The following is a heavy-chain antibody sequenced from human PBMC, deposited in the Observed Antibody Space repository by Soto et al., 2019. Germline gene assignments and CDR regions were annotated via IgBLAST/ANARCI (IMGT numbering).Heavy chain of an antibody. J-gene: IGHJ3*02. V-gene: IGHV3-21*01. Sequence: GGSLRLSCAASGFTFTRYSMNWVRQAPGKGLEWVSSITSTSSYIYYADSVKGRFTISRDNAKNSVYLQMNSLRAEDTAVFYCARKDSAGAFDIWGQGTMVTVSS. CDR1: GFTFTRYS. CDR3: ARKDSAGAFDI. CDR2: ITSTSSYI. D-gene: IGHD6-19*01.